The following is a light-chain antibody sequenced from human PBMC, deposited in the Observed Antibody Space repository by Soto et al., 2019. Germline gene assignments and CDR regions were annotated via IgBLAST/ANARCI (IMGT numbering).Light chain of an antibody. CDR2: AAS. CDR3: QQYSTYSRA. CDR1: QGIESD. Sequence: AIQMTQSPSSLSASVGDRITITCRASQGIESDLSWYQQRPGKAPKLLIYAASNVHSGVPPRFSGSRSGTEFTLTISNLQPEDFASYYCQQYSTYSRAFGQGTKVDIK. V-gene: IGKV1-6*01. J-gene: IGKJ1*01.